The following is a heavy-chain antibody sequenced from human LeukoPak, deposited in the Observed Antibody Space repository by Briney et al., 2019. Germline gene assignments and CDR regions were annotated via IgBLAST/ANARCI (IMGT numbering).Heavy chain of an antibody. CDR2: IHSSTIYK. J-gene: IGHJ3*01. Sequence: PGGSLILSCAASGFTFSSYNMQWVRQPPGKGLEWVSCIHSSTIYKYFADSLKGRFIISRDNTKNSLYLQMNGLRAEDTAVYYCARAANNSDAFDVWGQGTVVTVSS. V-gene: IGHV3-21*01. CDR3: ARAANNSDAFDV. D-gene: IGHD1-20*01. CDR1: GFTFSSYN.